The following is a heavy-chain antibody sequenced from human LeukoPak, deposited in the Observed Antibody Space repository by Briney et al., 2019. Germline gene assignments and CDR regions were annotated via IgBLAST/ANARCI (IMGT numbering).Heavy chain of an antibody. V-gene: IGHV4-59*08. Sequence: SETLSLTCAVYGGSFSGYYWSWIRQPPGKGLEWIGYIYYSGSTNYNPSLKSRVTISVDTSKNQFSLKLSSVTAADTAVYYCARRHDFWSGYWALDPWGQGTLVTVSS. CDR1: GGSFSGYY. CDR2: IYYSGST. D-gene: IGHD3-3*01. CDR3: ARRHDFWSGYWALDP. J-gene: IGHJ5*02.